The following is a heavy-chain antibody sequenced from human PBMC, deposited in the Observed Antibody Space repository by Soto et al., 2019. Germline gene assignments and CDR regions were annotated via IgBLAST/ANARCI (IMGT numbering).Heavy chain of an antibody. D-gene: IGHD3-9*01. J-gene: IGHJ4*02. Sequence: SETLSLTCAVYGGSFSGYYWSWIRQPPGKGLEWIGEINHSGSTNYNPSLKSRVTISVDTSKNQFSLKLGSVTAADTAVYYCARCPRYYDILTGYQPHFDYWGQGTLVTVSS. CDR1: GGSFSGYY. CDR2: INHSGST. CDR3: ARCPRYYDILTGYQPHFDY. V-gene: IGHV4-34*01.